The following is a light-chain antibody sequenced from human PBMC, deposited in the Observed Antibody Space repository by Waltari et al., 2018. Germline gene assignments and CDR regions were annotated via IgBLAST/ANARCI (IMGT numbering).Light chain of an antibody. CDR3: QQYYSTLWT. Sequence: DIQMTQSPTSLSASVGDRVTNTCRASQGITNSLAWYQQKPGKAPKLLLSAASRLEGGVPSRFSGSGSGTDYTLTISSLQPEDFATYYCQQYYSTLWTFGQGTKVEIK. CDR2: AAS. J-gene: IGKJ1*01. V-gene: IGKV1-NL1*01. CDR1: QGITNS.